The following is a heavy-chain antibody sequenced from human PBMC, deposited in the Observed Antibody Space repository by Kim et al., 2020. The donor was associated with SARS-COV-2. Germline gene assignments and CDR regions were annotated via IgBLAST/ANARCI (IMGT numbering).Heavy chain of an antibody. CDR2: MNPKTGNT. CDR1: GYTVTNYD. V-gene: IGHV1-8*01. J-gene: IGHJ6*01. CDR3: VRSLGVYCTGGRWNYYHYG. D-gene: IGHD2-8*02. Sequence: ASVKVSCKTSGYTVTNYDINWVRQATGQGLEWMGWMNPKTGNTGYQQRFQGRLTLTRNTYTNTDYMDLSSLRSAHTAVYFFVRSLGVYCTGGRWNYYHYG.